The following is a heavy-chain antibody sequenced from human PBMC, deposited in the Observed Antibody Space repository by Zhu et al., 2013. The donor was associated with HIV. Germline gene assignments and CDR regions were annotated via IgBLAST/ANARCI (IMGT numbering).Heavy chain of an antibody. V-gene: IGHV1-69*02. D-gene: IGHD3-22*01. Sequence: QVQLVQSGAEVKKPGSSVKVSCKASGGTFSSYTISWVRQAPGQGLEWMGRIIPILGIANYAQKFQGRVTITADKSTSTAYMELSSLRSEDTAVYYCARYSSGSNGVWAFDIWGQGTMVTVSS. J-gene: IGHJ3*02. CDR2: IIPILGIA. CDR1: GGTFSSYT. CDR3: ARYSSGSNGVWAFDI.